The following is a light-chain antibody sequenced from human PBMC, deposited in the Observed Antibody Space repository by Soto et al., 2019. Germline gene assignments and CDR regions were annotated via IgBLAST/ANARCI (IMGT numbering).Light chain of an antibody. CDR1: QSISSW. Sequence: DIQMTQSTSSVSASVGDRVTITCRASQSISSWLAWYQQKQGKAPKLLIYDASSLESGVPSRFSGSGSGTEGTLPISRLKTDDFSTYYCQQSNSYTWTFGQGTKVDIK. CDR3: QQSNSYTWT. J-gene: IGKJ1*01. CDR2: DAS. V-gene: IGKV1-5*01.